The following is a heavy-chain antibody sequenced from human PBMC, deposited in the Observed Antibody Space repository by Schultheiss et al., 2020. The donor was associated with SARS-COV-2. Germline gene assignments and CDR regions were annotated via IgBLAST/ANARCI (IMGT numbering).Heavy chain of an antibody. J-gene: IGHJ4*02. V-gene: IGHV3-9*01. Sequence: SLKISCAASGFTFDDYAMHWVRQAPGKGLEWVSGISWNSGSIGYADSVKGRFTISRDNSKNTLYLQMNSLRAEDTAVYYCARGPVVIASSSLYYFDYWGQGTLVTVSS. CDR3: ARGPVVIASSSLYYFDY. CDR2: ISWNSGSI. D-gene: IGHD2-21*01. CDR1: GFTFDDYA.